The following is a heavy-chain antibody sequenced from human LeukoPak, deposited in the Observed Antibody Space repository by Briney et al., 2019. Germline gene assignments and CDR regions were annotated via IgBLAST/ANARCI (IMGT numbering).Heavy chain of an antibody. D-gene: IGHD3-10*01. CDR3: ARFAAGGSYYYYMDV. Sequence: PGGSLRLSCAASGFTFDIFAMSWIRQAPGRGLEWVSAISGSGGSTYYADSVKGRFTISRDNSKNTLYLQMNSLRADDTAVYYCARFAAGGSYYYYMDVWGKGTTVTVSS. CDR1: GFTFDIFA. V-gene: IGHV3-23*01. J-gene: IGHJ6*03. CDR2: ISGSGGST.